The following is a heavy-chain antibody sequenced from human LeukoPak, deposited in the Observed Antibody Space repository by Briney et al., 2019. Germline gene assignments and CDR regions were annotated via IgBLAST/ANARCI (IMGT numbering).Heavy chain of an antibody. Sequence: SQTLSLTCAISGDVVSSSNAAWNTVRRSPARGVEWLGRTYVRSRWYHDFAESVKSRISINADTSKNQFSLQLNSVTPEDTAVYYCARDGGPTGVLNFDYWGQGTLVTVSS. J-gene: IGHJ4*02. CDR2: TYVRSRWYH. CDR3: ARDGGPTGVLNFDY. V-gene: IGHV6-1*01. CDR1: GDVVSSSNAA. D-gene: IGHD3-3*01.